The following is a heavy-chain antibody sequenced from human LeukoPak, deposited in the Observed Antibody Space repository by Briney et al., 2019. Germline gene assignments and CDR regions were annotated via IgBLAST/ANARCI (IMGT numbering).Heavy chain of an antibody. J-gene: IGHJ6*03. CDR1: GGPFRCYH. Sequence: SETLSLTCAVYGGPFRCYHWSWIRQPPGKGLEWIGYIYYSGSTNYNPSLKSRVTISVDTPKNQFSLKLSSVTAADTAVYYCARTTEAHSWRTRYYDYYMDVWGKGTTVTVSS. V-gene: IGHV4-59*01. CDR2: IYYSGST. CDR3: ARTTEAHSWRTRYYDYYMDV. D-gene: IGHD6-13*01.